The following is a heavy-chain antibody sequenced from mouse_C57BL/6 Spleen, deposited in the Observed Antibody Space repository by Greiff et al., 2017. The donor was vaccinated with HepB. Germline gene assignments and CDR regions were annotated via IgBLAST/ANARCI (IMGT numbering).Heavy chain of an antibody. D-gene: IGHD1-1*01. CDR3: ARGDSTVEYFDV. J-gene: IGHJ1*03. V-gene: IGHV1-82*01. CDR2: IYPGDGDT. Sequence: VQLQQSGPELVKPGASVKISCKASGYAFSSSWMNWVKQRPGKGLEWIGRIYPGDGDTNYNGKFKGKATLTADKSSSTAYMQLSSLTSEDSAVYFCARGDSTVEYFDVWGTGTTVTVSS. CDR1: GYAFSSSW.